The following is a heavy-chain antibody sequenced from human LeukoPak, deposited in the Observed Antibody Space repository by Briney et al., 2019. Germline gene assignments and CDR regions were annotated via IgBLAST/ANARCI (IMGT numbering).Heavy chain of an antibody. J-gene: IGHJ2*01. CDR1: GFTFSNYW. V-gene: IGHV3-7*01. D-gene: IGHD1-1*01. CDR2: IKQDRSQI. Sequence: GGSLRLSCAASGFTFSNYWMTWVRQAPGKGLEWVANIKQDRSQIYYVDSVKSRLTISRDNAKNSVYLQVNSLRVEDTAVYHCARNLQTIQRYFDLWGRGTLVAVSS. CDR3: ARNLQTIQRYFDL.